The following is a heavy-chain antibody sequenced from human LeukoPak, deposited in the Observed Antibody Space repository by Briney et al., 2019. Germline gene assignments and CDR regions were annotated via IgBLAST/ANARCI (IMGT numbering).Heavy chain of an antibody. Sequence: SETLSLTCTVSGGSISSYYWSWIRQPPGKGLEWIGYIYYSGSTNYNPSLKSRVTISVDTSKNQFSLKLSSVTAADTAVYYCARVDTAMTEVYYYYYYYVDVWGKGTTVTVSS. V-gene: IGHV4-59*01. CDR2: IYYSGST. J-gene: IGHJ6*03. CDR1: GGSISSYY. D-gene: IGHD5-18*01. CDR3: ARVDTAMTEVYYYYYYYVDV.